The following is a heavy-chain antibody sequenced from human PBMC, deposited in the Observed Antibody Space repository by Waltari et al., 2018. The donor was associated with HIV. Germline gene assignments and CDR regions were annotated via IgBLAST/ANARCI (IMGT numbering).Heavy chain of an antibody. V-gene: IGHV4-39*01. CDR2: IYYSGTT. J-gene: IGHJ4*02. CDR1: GGSVSGSSLS. D-gene: IGHD2-15*01. CDR3: VGRVGITLKIDY. Sequence: QVHLQESGPGLVRPSETLSLTCTASGGSVSGSSLSWGWIRQPPGKGLDWIGTIYYSGTTIYNPSLNSRVTISADTSKNQLSLKLNSVTAADTAVYYCVGRVGITLKIDYWGQGTLVPVSP.